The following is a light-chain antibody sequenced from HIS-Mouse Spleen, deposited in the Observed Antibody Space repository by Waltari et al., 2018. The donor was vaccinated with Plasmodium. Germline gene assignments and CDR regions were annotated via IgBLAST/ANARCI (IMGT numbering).Light chain of an antibody. CDR3: NSRDSSGTHGV. CDR2: GKN. V-gene: IGLV3-19*01. Sequence: SSELTQDPAVSVALGQTVRITCQGDSLRSYYASWYQQKPGQAPVLVIYGKNNRPSGIPDRFSGSSSGNTASLTITGAQAEDEADYYCNSRDSSGTHGVFGGGTNLTVL. CDR1: SLRSYY. J-gene: IGLJ2*01.